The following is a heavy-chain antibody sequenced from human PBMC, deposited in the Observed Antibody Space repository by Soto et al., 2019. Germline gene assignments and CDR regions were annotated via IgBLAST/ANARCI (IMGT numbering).Heavy chain of an antibody. Sequence: PGGSLRLSCAASGFNFRDAWMSWVRQIPGKGLEWVGRVKTTSERGTTNYAAPVLGRFTVSRDDSKNTLYLQMDALRAEDTAVYYCTTAGTRVGYTGSYWGQGTRVTVSS. CDR3: TTAGTRVGYTGSY. V-gene: IGHV3-15*06. CDR1: GFNFRDAW. D-gene: IGHD5-12*01. CDR2: VKTTSERGTT. J-gene: IGHJ4*02.